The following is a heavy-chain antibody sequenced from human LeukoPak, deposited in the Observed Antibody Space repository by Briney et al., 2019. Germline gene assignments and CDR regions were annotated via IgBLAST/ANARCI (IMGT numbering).Heavy chain of an antibody. V-gene: IGHV3-23*01. CDR1: GFTFGTYA. CDR3: AKTVGVNFFDY. J-gene: IGHJ4*02. Sequence: GGSLRLSCAASGFTFGTYAMSWVRRAPGKGLEWVSSISGSGVSTFYADSVKGRFTISRDNSKNTLYLQMHSLRGEDTGMYYCAKTVGVNFFDYWGQGTLVTVSS. CDR2: ISGSGVST. D-gene: IGHD1-26*01.